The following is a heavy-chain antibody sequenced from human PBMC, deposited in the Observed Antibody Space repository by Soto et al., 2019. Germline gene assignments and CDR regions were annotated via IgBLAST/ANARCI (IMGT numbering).Heavy chain of an antibody. CDR3: ARILSARYSSSWYSHGDV. D-gene: IGHD6-13*01. CDR1: GFSLSNARMG. V-gene: IGHV2-26*01. Sequence: QVTLKESGPVLVKPTETLTVTCTVSGFSLSNARMGVSWIRQPPGKALEWLAHIFSNDEKSYSTFLKSRLTISKDTSKSQVVLTMTNMDPVDTATYYCARILSARYSSSWYSHGDVWRQGTTVTASS. CDR2: IFSNDEK. J-gene: IGHJ6*02.